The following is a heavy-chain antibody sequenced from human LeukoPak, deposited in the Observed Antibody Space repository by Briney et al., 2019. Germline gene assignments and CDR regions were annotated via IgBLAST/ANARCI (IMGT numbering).Heavy chain of an antibody. Sequence: SSVKVSCKASGYTFTGYYMHWVRQAPGQGLKCMAWINPNSGGTNYAPKLQGRETMTRDTCISTAYRELSRLRSDDTAVYYCARDRGWDFDYWGQGTLVTVSS. V-gene: IGHV1-2*02. J-gene: IGHJ4*02. CDR1: GYTFTGYY. CDR3: ARDRGWDFDY. CDR2: INPNSGGT. D-gene: IGHD1-26*01.